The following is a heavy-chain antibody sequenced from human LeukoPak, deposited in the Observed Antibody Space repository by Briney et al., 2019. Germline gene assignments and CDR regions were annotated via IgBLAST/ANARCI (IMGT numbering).Heavy chain of an antibody. CDR2: ISDSSRYI. D-gene: IGHD1-26*01. J-gene: IGHJ4*02. Sequence: GGSLRLSCVASGFTFSNAWMNWVRQAPGKGLEWVSSISDSSRYIHYADSMKGRFSISRDNAKNSLYLQMDNLRVEDTAMYYCARYGIVGATYFDYWGQGTLVTVSS. CDR3: ARYGIVGATYFDY. V-gene: IGHV3-21*01. CDR1: GFTFSNAW.